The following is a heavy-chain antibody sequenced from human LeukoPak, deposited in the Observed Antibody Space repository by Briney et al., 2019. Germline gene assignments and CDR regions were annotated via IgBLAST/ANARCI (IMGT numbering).Heavy chain of an antibody. Sequence: ASVKVSCKTSGYTFSDYYIHWIRQAPGQGLEWVGWINPNSGDTDYAQKFQGRVTMTRDTSISTAYMELSRLRSDDTAVYYCARVQRSGGSWSWGQGTLVTVSS. CDR2: INPNSGDT. V-gene: IGHV1-2*02. D-gene: IGHD2-15*01. CDR3: ARVQRSGGSWS. J-gene: IGHJ4*02. CDR1: GYTFSDYY.